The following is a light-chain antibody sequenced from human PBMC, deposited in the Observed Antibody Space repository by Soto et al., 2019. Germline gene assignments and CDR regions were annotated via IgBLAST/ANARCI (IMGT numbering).Light chain of an antibody. CDR3: QHYNTYPWT. CDR1: QSISSW. Sequence: DIQMTQSPSTLSASVGDRVTITCGASQSISSWVAWYQQKPGKGTKLLIYKASHLESGVPSRFSGSGSGTEFTLTISSLQPSDFATYYCQHYNTYPWTFGHGTKVDI. CDR2: KAS. V-gene: IGKV1-5*03. J-gene: IGKJ1*01.